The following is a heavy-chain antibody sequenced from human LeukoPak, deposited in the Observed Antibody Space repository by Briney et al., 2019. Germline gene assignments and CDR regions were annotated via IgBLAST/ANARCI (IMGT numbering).Heavy chain of an antibody. CDR3: ARDRGSGLDAFDI. D-gene: IGHD2-15*01. CDR1: GYTFTGYY. V-gene: IGHV1-2*06. CDR2: INPNSGGT. J-gene: IGHJ3*02. Sequence: ASVKVSCKASGYTFTGYYMHWVRQAPGQGLEWMGRINPNSGGTNYAQKFQGRVTMARDTSISTAYMELSNLKSDDTAVYYCARDRGSGLDAFDIWGQGTMVTVSS.